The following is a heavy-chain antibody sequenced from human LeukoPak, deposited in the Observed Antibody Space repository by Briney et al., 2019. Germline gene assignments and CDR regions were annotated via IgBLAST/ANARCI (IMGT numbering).Heavy chain of an antibody. CDR2: IRNDGSNK. V-gene: IGHV3-30*02. Sequence: GGSLRLSCVASGFTFSDYGIHWVRQAPGKGLEWATFIRNDGSNKYYADSVKGRFTISRDNSRNTLYLQMNSLRAEDTAVYYCAGERGFDYWGQGALVTVSS. J-gene: IGHJ4*02. CDR3: AGERGFDY. CDR1: GFTFSDYG.